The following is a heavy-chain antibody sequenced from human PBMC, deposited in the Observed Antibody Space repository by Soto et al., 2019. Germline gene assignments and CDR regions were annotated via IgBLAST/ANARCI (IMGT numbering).Heavy chain of an antibody. CDR3: AKDIKWQGHFDY. J-gene: IGHJ4*02. CDR1: GVTFDDYA. CDR2: ISWNSGSI. D-gene: IGHD5-12*01. V-gene: IGHV3-9*03. Sequence: EVQLVESGGGLVQPGRSLRLSCAASGVTFDDYAMHWVRQAPGKGLEWVSGISWNSGSIGYADSVKGRFTISRDNAKNSLYLQMNSLRAEDMALYCCAKDIKWQGHFDYWGQGTLVTVSS.